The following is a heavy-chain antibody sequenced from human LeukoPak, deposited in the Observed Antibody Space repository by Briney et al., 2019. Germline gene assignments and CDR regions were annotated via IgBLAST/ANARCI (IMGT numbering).Heavy chain of an antibody. D-gene: IGHD6-19*01. CDR1: GFTFSNYA. J-gene: IGHJ3*02. V-gene: IGHV3-30*18. Sequence: PGRSLRLSCAAAGFTFSNYAIHWVRQAPGKGLEWVAVIAYDGSNEYYAEFVKGRFTISRDNSKNTLYLQMYSLRAEDTAVYFCAKDQGIAVAGTDDAFDIWGQGTRVTVSS. CDR2: IAYDGSNE. CDR3: AKDQGIAVAGTDDAFDI.